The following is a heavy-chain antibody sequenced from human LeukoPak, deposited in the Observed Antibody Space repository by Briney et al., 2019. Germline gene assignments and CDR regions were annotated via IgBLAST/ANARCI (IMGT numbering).Heavy chain of an antibody. J-gene: IGHJ6*03. Sequence: GGSLRLSCAASGFTFSYYAMHWVRQAPGKGLEWVAVISYDGSNKNYTDSVKGRFTISRDNSKNTLYLQMNSLRAEDTAVYYCARGTKDLVGITWYYYMDVWGKGTTVTVSS. CDR1: GFTFSYYA. CDR3: ARGTKDLVGITWYYYMDV. D-gene: IGHD2-2*01. V-gene: IGHV3-30*04. CDR2: ISYDGSNK.